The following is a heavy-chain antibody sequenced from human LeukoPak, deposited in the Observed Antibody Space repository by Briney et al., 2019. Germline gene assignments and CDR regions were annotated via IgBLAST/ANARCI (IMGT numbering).Heavy chain of an antibody. J-gene: IGHJ4*02. V-gene: IGHV1-69*05. D-gene: IGHD3-9*01. CDR1: GGTFSSYA. CDR2: IIPIFGTA. CDR3: ARSPDILTGYYYFDY. Sequence: SVKVSCKASGGTFSSYAISWVRQAPGQRLEWMGGIIPIFGTANYAQKFQGRVTITTDESTSTAYMELSSLRSEDTAVYYCARSPDILTGYYYFDYWGQGTLVTVSS.